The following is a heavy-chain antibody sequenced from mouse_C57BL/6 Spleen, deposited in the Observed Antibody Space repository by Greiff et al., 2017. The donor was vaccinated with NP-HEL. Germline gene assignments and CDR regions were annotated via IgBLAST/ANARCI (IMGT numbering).Heavy chain of an antibody. V-gene: IGHV14-3*01. J-gene: IGHJ3*01. CDR3: ARPIYDGYYWFAY. D-gene: IGHD2-3*01. Sequence: VQLKESVAELVRPGASVKLSCTASGFNIKNTYMHWVKQRPEQGLEWIGRIDPANGNTKYAPKFQGKATITADTSSNTAYLQLSSLTSEDTAIYYCARPIYDGYYWFAYWGQGTLVTVSA. CDR1: GFNIKNTY. CDR2: IDPANGNT.